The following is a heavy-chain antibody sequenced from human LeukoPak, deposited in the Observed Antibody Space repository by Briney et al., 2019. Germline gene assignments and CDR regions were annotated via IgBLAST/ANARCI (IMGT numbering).Heavy chain of an antibody. D-gene: IGHD3-9*01. Sequence: SVKVSCKASGGTFSNYAISWVRRAPGQGLEWMGGIIPMFDTADYAQNFQGTLTITADESTSTAYMELSSLRAEDTAVYYCARDLVGSHTSYSSGAWDYWGQGTLVTVSS. CDR3: ARDLVGSHTSYSSGAWDY. CDR2: IIPMFDTA. CDR1: GGTFSNYA. V-gene: IGHV1-69*13. J-gene: IGHJ4*02.